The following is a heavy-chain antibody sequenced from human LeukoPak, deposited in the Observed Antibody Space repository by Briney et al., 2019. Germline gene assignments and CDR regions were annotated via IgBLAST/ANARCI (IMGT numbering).Heavy chain of an antibody. CDR2: IYYSGST. D-gene: IGHD5-18*01. J-gene: IGHJ3*02. V-gene: IGHV4-59*01. CDR3: ARETSSIQLWAGGAFDI. Sequence: LETLSLTCTVSGGSISSYYWSWIRQPPGKGLEWIGYIYYSGSTNYNPSLKSRVTISVDTSKNQFSLKLSSVTAADTAVYYCARETSSIQLWAGGAFDIWGQGTMVTVSS. CDR1: GGSISSYY.